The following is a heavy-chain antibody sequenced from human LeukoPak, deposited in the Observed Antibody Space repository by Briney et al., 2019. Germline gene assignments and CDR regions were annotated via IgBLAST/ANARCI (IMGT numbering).Heavy chain of an antibody. D-gene: IGHD3-22*01. V-gene: IGHV5-51*01. CDR3: ARQPHYYDSSGYQNDY. Sequence: GESLKISCKGSGYSFTSYWIGWVRQMPGKGLEWMGIIYPGDSDTRYSPSFQGQVTISADKSISTAYLQWSSLKASDTAMYYCARQPHYYDSSGYQNDYWGQGTLVTVSS. J-gene: IGHJ4*02. CDR1: GYSFTSYW. CDR2: IYPGDSDT.